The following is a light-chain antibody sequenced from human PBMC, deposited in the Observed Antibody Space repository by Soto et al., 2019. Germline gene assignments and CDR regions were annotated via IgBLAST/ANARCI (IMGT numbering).Light chain of an antibody. J-gene: IGKJ1*01. CDR2: KAS. CDR1: QTISSW. V-gene: IGKV1-5*03. CDR3: QHYDTYRAT. Sequence: DIQMTHSPSTLSGSVGDRVTITCRASQTISSWLAWYQQKPGKAPKLLIYKASTLKSGVPSRFSGSGSGTEFTLTISSLQPDDFATYYCQHYDTYRATFGLGTKVDIK.